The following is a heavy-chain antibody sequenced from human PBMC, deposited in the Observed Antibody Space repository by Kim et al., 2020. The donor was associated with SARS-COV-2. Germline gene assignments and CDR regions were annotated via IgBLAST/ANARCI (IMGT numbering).Heavy chain of an antibody. Sequence: SETLSLTCSVSGGSVSSYYWTWIRQPAGKGLEWIGHIFNSGTTNYNPSLKSRVTMSVDTSKDQVSLRLSSVTAADTAVYYCARAPLDRGSSMSMKAYHY. CDR2: IFNSGTT. J-gene: IGHJ6*03. V-gene: IGHV4-4*07. CDR3: ARAPLDRGSSMSMKAYHY. CDR1: GGSVSSYY. D-gene: IGHD3-10*01.